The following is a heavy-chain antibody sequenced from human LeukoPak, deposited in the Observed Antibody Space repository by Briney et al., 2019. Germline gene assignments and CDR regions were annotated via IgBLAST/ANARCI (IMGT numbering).Heavy chain of an antibody. CDR1: GFTFSSYA. D-gene: IGHD3-3*01. J-gene: IGHJ6*03. Sequence: GGSLRLSCAASGFTFSSYAMHWVRQAPGKGLEWVAVISYDGSNKYYADSVKGRFTISRDNSKNTLYLQMNSLRAEDTAVYYCARDAGADYDFWSGYPIDYYCYYYMDVWGKGTTVTVSS. V-gene: IGHV3-30-3*01. CDR3: ARDAGADYDFWSGYPIDYYCYYYMDV. CDR2: ISYDGSNK.